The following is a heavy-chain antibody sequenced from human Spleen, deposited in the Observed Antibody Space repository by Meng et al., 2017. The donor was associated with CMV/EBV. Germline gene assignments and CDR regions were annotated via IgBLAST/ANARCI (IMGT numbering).Heavy chain of an antibody. Sequence: SETLSLTCTVSGGSISSSSYSWGWVRQSPGKGLEWIGNIYYSGDTNFNPSLKSRLTMSVDTSKNQFSLNLRFVTAADTAIYYCVRVQDFWSVPMDYWGQGTLVTVSS. J-gene: IGHJ4*02. CDR1: GGSISSSSYS. V-gene: IGHV4-39*07. CDR3: VRVQDFWSVPMDY. CDR2: IYYSGDT. D-gene: IGHD3-3*01.